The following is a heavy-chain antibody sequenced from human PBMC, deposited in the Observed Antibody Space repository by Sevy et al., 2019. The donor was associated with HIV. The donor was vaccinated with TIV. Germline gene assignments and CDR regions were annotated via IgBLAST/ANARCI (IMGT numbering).Heavy chain of an antibody. CDR3: ARGGELGYCSSTSCYPFDY. D-gene: IGHD2-2*01. CDR2: ISAYNGNT. J-gene: IGHJ4*02. V-gene: IGHV1-18*04. CDR1: GYTFTSYG. Sequence: ASVKVSCKASGYTFTSYGISWVRQAPGQGLEWMVWISAYNGNTNYAQKFQGTVTMTTDTSTSTAYMELRSLRSDDTAVYYCARGGELGYCSSTSCYPFDYWGQGTLVTVSS.